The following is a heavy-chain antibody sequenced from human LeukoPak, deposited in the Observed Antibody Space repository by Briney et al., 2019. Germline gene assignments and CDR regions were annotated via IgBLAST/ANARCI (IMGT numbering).Heavy chain of an antibody. V-gene: IGHV3-21*01. D-gene: IGHD2/OR15-2a*01. CDR3: ASSATLGAFDI. Sequence: GGSLRLSCAASGFTFSSYSMNWVRQAPGKGLEWVSSISSSSSYIYYADSVKGRFTISGDNAKNSLYLQMNSLRAEDTAVYYCASSATLGAFDIWGQGTMVTVSS. CDR2: ISSSSSYI. CDR1: GFTFSSYS. J-gene: IGHJ3*02.